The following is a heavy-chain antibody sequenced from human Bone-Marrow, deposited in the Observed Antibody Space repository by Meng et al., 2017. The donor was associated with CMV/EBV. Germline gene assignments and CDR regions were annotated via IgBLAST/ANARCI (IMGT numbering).Heavy chain of an antibody. Sequence: GESLKISCAASGFSFSSYWMHWVRQGPGKGLVWVSRINSDGSTTTYADFVKGRFTISRDNAKNTLFLQMNSLRAEDTAVYYCAHYDSSGLHAFDVWGEATMATSSS. D-gene: IGHD3-22*01. J-gene: IGHJ3*01. CDR3: AHYDSSGLHAFDV. CDR1: GFSFSSYW. CDR2: INSDGSTT. V-gene: IGHV3-74*01.